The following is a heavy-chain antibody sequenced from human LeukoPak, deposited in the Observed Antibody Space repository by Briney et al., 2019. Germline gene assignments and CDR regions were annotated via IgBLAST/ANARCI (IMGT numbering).Heavy chain of an antibody. Sequence: SETLSLTCTVSGVPISSYHWSWIRQPPGKGLEWIGYISYSGSTHYNPSLKSRVTITGDTSKNQFPLKQSSVTAADTAVYYCWSTPYYYDSSGYYDRPYFYYFDYWGQGTLVTVSP. CDR2: ISYSGST. CDR3: WSTPYYYDSSGYYDRPYFYYFDY. V-gene: IGHV4-59*01. CDR1: GVPISSYH. J-gene: IGHJ4*02. D-gene: IGHD3-22*01.